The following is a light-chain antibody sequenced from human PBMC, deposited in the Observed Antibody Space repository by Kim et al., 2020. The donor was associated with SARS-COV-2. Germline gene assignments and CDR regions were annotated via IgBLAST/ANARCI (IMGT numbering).Light chain of an antibody. V-gene: IGKV3-20*01. CDR2: GAS. J-gene: IGKJ1*01. CDR1: QSFSRSY. Sequence: PGERATLSCRASQSFSRSYLAWYQQKPGQAPRLFIYGASNRATGIPDRFSGNGSGTDFTLNINRLEPVDFAVYYCQQYGNSPPWTFGQGTKVDIK. CDR3: QQYGNSPPWT.